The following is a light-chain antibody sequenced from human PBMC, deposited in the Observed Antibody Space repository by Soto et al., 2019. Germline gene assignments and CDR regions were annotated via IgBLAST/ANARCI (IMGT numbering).Light chain of an antibody. CDR2: EVS. CDR3: SSFTSSSTYV. J-gene: IGLJ1*01. CDR1: SSDVGSYNR. Sequence: QSALTQPPSVSGSPGQSVAISCTGTSSDVGSYNRVSWYQQPPGTAPKLLIYEVSNRPSGVPDRFSGSKSGNTASLTISGLRAEDEADYYCSSFTSSSTYVFGTGTKVPVL. V-gene: IGLV2-18*02.